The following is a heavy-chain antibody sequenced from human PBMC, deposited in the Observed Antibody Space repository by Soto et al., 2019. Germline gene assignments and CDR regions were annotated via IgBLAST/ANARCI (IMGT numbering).Heavy chain of an antibody. V-gene: IGHV1-69*13. CDR2: IIPIFGTA. D-gene: IGHD6-6*01. CDR1: GGTFSSYA. J-gene: IGHJ6*02. Sequence: ASVKVSCKASGGTFSSYAISWVRQAPGQGLEWMGGIIPIFGTANYAQKFQGRVTITADESTGTAYMELSSLRSEDTAVYYCARSYSSSAGGYYYYGMDVWGQGTTVTVSS. CDR3: ARSYSSSAGGYYYYGMDV.